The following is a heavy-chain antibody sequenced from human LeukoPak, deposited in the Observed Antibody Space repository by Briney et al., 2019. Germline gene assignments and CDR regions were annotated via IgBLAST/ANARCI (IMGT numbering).Heavy chain of an antibody. CDR2: INPNSGGT. V-gene: IGHV1-2*02. Sequence: GASVKVSCMASGYTFTGYYMHWVRQAPGQGLEWMGWINPNSGGTNYAQKFQGRVTMTRDTSISTAYMELSRLRSDDTAVYYCARDKNAYYDILTGYYQYNWFDPWGQGTLVTVSS. CDR1: GYTFTGYY. D-gene: IGHD3-9*01. CDR3: ARDKNAYYDILTGYYQYNWFDP. J-gene: IGHJ5*02.